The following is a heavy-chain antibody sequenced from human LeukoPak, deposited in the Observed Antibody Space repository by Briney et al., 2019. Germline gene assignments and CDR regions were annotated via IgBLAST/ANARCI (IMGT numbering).Heavy chain of an antibody. Sequence: GGSLRLSCAASGFTFSIYAMSWVRRAPGKGLEWVSAISGSGGTTYYADSVKGRFTISRDNSENTMYLQMNRQRAEDTAVYYCAKGSMVRGVILTPFDYWGQGTVVTVSS. J-gene: IGHJ4*02. CDR1: GFTFSIYA. CDR2: ISGSGGTT. CDR3: AKGSMVRGVILTPFDY. D-gene: IGHD3-10*01. V-gene: IGHV3-23*01.